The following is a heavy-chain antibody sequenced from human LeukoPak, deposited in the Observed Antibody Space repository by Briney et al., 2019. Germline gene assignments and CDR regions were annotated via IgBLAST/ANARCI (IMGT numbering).Heavy chain of an antibody. CDR3: ARAAYDILTGPGAFDI. CDR2: INPNSGGT. J-gene: IGHJ3*02. D-gene: IGHD3-9*01. V-gene: IGHV1-2*02. CDR1: GYTFTGYY. Sequence: GASVKVSCKASGYTFTGYYMHWVRQAPGQGLEWMGWINPNSGGTNYAQKFQGRVTMTRDTSISTAYMELSRLGSDDTAVYYCARAAYDILTGPGAFDIWGQGTMVTVSS.